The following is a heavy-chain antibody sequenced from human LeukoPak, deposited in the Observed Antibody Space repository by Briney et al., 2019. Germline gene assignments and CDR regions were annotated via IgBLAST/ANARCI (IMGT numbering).Heavy chain of an antibody. CDR2: MNPNSGNT. Sequence: GASVKVSCKASGYTFTSYDISWVRQATGQGLEWMGWMNPNSGNTDYAQKFQGRVTMTSNTSISTAYMELSSLVSEDTAVYYCARGTGSWLRLTRWFDPWGQGTLVTVSS. CDR1: GYTFTSYD. J-gene: IGHJ5*02. D-gene: IGHD5-12*01. CDR3: ARGTGSWLRLTRWFDP. V-gene: IGHV1-8*01.